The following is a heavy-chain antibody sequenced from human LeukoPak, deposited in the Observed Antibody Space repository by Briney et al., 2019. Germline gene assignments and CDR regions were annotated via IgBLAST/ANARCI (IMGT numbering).Heavy chain of an antibody. CDR3: ATGREYYYYGMDV. CDR1: GFTFSTHW. Sequence: PGGSLRLSCVASGFTFSTHWMHWARHSPEKGLVWVSRTDSDGSGTTYANSVKGRFTVSRDNAKNTLYLQMNNLRAEDTGVYYCATGREYYYYGMDVWGQGTTVIVSS. J-gene: IGHJ6*02. V-gene: IGHV3-74*01. CDR2: TDSDGSGT.